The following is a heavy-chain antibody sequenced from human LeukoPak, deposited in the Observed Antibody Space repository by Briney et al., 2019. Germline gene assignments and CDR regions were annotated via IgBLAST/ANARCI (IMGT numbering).Heavy chain of an antibody. CDR1: GFTFSSYW. Sequence: GGSLRLSCAASGFTFSSYWMSWVRQAPGKGLEWVSSLRGNDESSFYADSVKGRFTISRDSSKNTLYLQMNSLRAEDTAVYYCAKGPSTSSVYYMDVWGKGTTVTVSS. V-gene: IGHV3-23*01. CDR3: AKGPSTSSVYYMDV. CDR2: LRGNDESS. J-gene: IGHJ6*03. D-gene: IGHD1-1*01.